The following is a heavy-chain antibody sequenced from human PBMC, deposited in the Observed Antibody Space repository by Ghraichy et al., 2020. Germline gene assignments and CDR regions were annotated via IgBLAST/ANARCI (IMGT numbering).Heavy chain of an antibody. D-gene: IGHD3-10*01. J-gene: IGHJ4*02. CDR3: ARDSSYYGSGSYPTYYYFYS. Sequence: LSLTCAASGFTFSSYWMSWVRQAPGKGQEWVATIKQDGSEKYYVDSVKCRFTISRDNAKNSLYLQLNSLRAEDTAVYYCARDSSYYGSGSYPTYYYFYSCGPGTLFTFP. CDR2: IKQDGSEK. CDR1: GFTFSSYW. V-gene: IGHV3-7*01.